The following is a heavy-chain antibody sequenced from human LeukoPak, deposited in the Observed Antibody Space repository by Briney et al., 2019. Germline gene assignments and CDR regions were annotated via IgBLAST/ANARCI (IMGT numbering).Heavy chain of an antibody. CDR1: GGSIKGGGFF. J-gene: IGHJ3*02. D-gene: IGHD5-18*01. Sequence: PSETLSLTCSVSGGSIKGGGFFWNWVRQHPGKGLEWIGHIYYSGSTSYNPSVKIRVTISVDTSKNQFSLKLTSVTAADTAMYYCARDHGRSYNYGSDALDIWGQGTLVIVSA. CDR3: ARDHGRSYNYGSDALDI. V-gene: IGHV4-31*03. CDR2: IYYSGST.